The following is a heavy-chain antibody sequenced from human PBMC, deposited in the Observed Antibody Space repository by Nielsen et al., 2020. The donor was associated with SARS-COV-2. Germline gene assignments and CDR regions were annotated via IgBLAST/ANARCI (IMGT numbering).Heavy chain of an antibody. CDR1: GYTFTSYG. D-gene: IGHD2-21*02. CDR2: ISAYNGNT. Sequence: ASVKVSCKASGYTFTSYGFSWVRQAPGQGLEWMGWISAYNGNTNYAQKLQGRVTMTTDTSTSTAYMELRSLRSDDTAVYYCARNTLYCGGDCYQDYWGQGTLVTVSS. V-gene: IGHV1-18*01. CDR3: ARNTLYCGGDCYQDY. J-gene: IGHJ4*02.